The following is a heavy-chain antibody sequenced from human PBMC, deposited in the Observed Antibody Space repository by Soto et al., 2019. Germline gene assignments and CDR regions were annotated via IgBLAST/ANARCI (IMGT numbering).Heavy chain of an antibody. CDR1: GDTVDSNY. V-gene: IGHV3-53*01. D-gene: IGHD2-8*01. J-gene: IGHJ6*02. CDR3: ARDSGPYCTNGVCRPPAYYYYGIAV. Sequence: GRYLGLSCAASGDTVDSNYMSCVRQAPGKGLEWVSVIYSGGSTYYADSVKGRFTISRDNSKNTLYLQMNSLRAEDTAVYYCARDSGPYCTNGVCRPPAYYYYGIAVWGEGTTSTV. CDR2: IYSGGST.